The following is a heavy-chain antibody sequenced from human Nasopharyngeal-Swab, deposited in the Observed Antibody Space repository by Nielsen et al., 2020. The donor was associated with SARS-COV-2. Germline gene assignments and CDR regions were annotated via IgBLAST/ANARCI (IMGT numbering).Heavy chain of an antibody. Sequence: GVLKISCAASGFTFSSYSMNWVRQAPGKGLEWVSSISSSSSYIYYADSVKGRFTISRDNAKNSLYLQMNSLRAEDTAVYYCARDGLYSVGGNWGQGTLVTVSS. J-gene: IGHJ4*02. CDR1: GFTFSSYS. V-gene: IGHV3-21*01. D-gene: IGHD5-18*01. CDR3: ARDGLYSVGGN. CDR2: ISSSSSYI.